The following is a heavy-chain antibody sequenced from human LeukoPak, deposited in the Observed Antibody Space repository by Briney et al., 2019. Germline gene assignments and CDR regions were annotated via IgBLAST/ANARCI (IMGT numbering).Heavy chain of an antibody. CDR1: GGSISSSSYY. Sequence: SETLSLTCTVSGGSISSSSYYWSWIRQPPGKGLEWIGYISYSGSTDYNPSLKSRVTISVDTSKNQFSLKLSSVTAADTAVYYCARDLGVGATRDLDYWGQGTLVTVSS. CDR2: ISYSGST. V-gene: IGHV4-61*01. CDR3: ARDLGVGATRDLDY. J-gene: IGHJ4*02. D-gene: IGHD1-26*01.